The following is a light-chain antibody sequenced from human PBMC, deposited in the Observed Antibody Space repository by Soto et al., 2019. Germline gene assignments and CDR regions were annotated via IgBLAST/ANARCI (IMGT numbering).Light chain of an antibody. J-gene: IGKJ1*01. CDR1: QSISSY. CDR3: QHYNSYSEA. CDR2: KAS. Sequence: DIQRTQSPSTLSASVGDRVIITCRASQSISSYLNWYQQKPGKAPKLLIYKASTLKSGVPSRFSGSGSGTEFTLTISSLQPDDFATYYCQHYNSYSEAFGQGTKVDIK. V-gene: IGKV1-5*03.